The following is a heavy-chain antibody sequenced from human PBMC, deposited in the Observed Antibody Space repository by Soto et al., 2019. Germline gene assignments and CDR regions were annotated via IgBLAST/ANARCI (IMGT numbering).Heavy chain of an antibody. CDR2: ISGSGGST. V-gene: IGHV3-23*01. CDR3: AKLWVVAATPTTDTLDGSLDY. D-gene: IGHD2-15*01. CDR1: GFTFSSYA. J-gene: IGHJ4*02. Sequence: GGSLRLSCAASGFTFSSYAMSWVRQAPGKGLEWVSAISGSGGSTYYADSVKGRFTISRDNSKNTLYLQMNSLRAEDTAVYYCAKLWVVAATPTTDTLDGSLDYWGQGTLVTVSS.